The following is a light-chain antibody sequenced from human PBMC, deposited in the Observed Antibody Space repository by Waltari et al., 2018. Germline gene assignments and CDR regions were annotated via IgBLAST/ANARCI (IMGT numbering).Light chain of an antibody. V-gene: IGLV1-44*01. J-gene: IGLJ2*01. CDR2: GNN. CDR1: SSNIAVNT. CDR3: AAWDDSLYGRV. Sequence: QSVLTQPPSASGTPGQTVSISCSGGSSNIAVNTVNWYQQLPGMAPKLLINGNNQRPSGVPYRFSGSKSGTSASLAISGLQSEDEADYYCAAWDDSLYGRVFGGGTKLTVL.